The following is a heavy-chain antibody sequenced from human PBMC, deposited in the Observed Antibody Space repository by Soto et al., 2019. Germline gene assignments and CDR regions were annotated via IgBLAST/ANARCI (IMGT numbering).Heavy chain of an antibody. J-gene: IGHJ4*02. V-gene: IGHV3-33*08. CDR3: ARDDQDIVVVPAARLFDY. CDR1: GFTFSSYG. CDR2: IRYDGGSK. Sequence: PGGSLRLSCAASGFTFSSYGMNWVRQAPGKGLEWVADIRYDGGSKYYADSVKGRFTISRDNSKNTLYLQMNSLRAEDTAVYYCARDDQDIVVVPAARLFDYWGQGTLVTVSS. D-gene: IGHD2-2*01.